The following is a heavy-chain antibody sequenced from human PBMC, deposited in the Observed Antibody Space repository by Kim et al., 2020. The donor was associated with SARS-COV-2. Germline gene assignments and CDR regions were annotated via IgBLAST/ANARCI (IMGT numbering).Heavy chain of an antibody. V-gene: IGHV1-8*01. CDR2: MNPNSGNT. D-gene: IGHD3-9*01. J-gene: IGHJ5*02. Sequence: ASVKVSCKASGYTFTSYDINWVRQATGQGLEWMGWMNPNSGNTGYAQKFQGRVTMTRNTSISTAYMELSSLRSEDTAVYYCARGGWWYDILTGYWSHNWFDPWGQGTLVTVSS. CDR1: GYTFTSYD. CDR3: ARGGWWYDILTGYWSHNWFDP.